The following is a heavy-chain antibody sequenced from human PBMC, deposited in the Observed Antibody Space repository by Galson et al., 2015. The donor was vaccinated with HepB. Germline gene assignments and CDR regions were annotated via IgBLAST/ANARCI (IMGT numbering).Heavy chain of an antibody. CDR1: GFTFSSYG. V-gene: IGHV3-30*03. CDR2: ISYDGSNK. J-gene: IGHJ6*03. D-gene: IGHD3-22*01. Sequence: SLRLSCAASGFTFSSYGMHWVRQAPGKGLEWVAVISYDGSNKYYADSVKGRFTISRDNSKNTLYLQMNSLRAEDTAVYYCASLVYYYDSSGYRNYYYMDVWGKGTTVTVSS. CDR3: ASLVYYYDSSGYRNYYYMDV.